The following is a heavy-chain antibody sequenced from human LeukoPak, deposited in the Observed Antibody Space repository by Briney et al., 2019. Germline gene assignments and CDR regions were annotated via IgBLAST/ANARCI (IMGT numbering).Heavy chain of an antibody. Sequence: PGGSLRLSCAASGFTFSTYNMNWVRQAPGKGLEWVSSISSSSTYIYYADSVKGQFTISRDNAKNSLYLQMNSLRAEDTAVYCCARAPWWNGMDVWGKGTTVTVSS. D-gene: IGHD2-15*01. CDR2: ISSSSTYI. V-gene: IGHV3-21*01. CDR1: GFTFSTYN. CDR3: ARAPWWNGMDV. J-gene: IGHJ6*04.